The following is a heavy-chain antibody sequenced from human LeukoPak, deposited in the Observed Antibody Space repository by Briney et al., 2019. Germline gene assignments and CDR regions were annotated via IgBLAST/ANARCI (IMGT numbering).Heavy chain of an antibody. CDR3: ARINAQSHNFWSGYPHGWFDP. J-gene: IGHJ5*02. Sequence: GGSLRLSCAASGFTFTTYWMTWVCQAPGKGLEWVANIKQDGGEKYYVDSVKGRFTVSRDNDKNSLYLEMSSVRAEDTAVYYCARINAQSHNFWSGYPHGWFDPWGQGTLVTVSS. V-gene: IGHV3-7*01. D-gene: IGHD3-3*01. CDR2: IKQDGGEK. CDR1: GFTFTTYW.